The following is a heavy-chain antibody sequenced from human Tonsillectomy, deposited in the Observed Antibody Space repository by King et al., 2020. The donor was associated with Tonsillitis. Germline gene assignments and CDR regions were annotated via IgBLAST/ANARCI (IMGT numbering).Heavy chain of an antibody. CDR3: ARSRMVRGVIVIDGMDV. V-gene: IGHV1-18*04. CDR2: ISAYNGNT. Sequence: QLVQSGAEVKKPGASVKVSCKASGYTFTSYDISWVRQAPGQGLEWMGWISAYNGNTNYAQKLQGRLTMTTDTSTSTAYRELRRLRSDDTAVYYCARSRMVRGVIVIDGMDVWGQGTTVTVSS. CDR1: GYTFTSYD. D-gene: IGHD3-10*01. J-gene: IGHJ6*02.